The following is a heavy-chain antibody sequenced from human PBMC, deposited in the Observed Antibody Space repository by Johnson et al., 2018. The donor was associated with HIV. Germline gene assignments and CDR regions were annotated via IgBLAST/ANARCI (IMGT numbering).Heavy chain of an antibody. Sequence: EVQLVESGGGLVQPGGSLRLSCAASGFTFRSYWMSWVRQAPGKGLEWVANIKQDGSEKYYVDSVKGRFTISRDNSKNTLYLQMNSLRPEDTAVYYCAKSSSATYYGDAFDMWGQGTMVTVSS. CDR3: AKSSSATYYGDAFDM. J-gene: IGHJ3*02. D-gene: IGHD3-10*01. CDR1: GFTFRSYW. CDR2: IKQDGSEK. V-gene: IGHV3-7*01.